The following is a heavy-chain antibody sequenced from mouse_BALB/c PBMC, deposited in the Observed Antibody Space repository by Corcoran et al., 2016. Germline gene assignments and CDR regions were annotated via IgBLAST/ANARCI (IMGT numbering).Heavy chain of an antibody. Sequence: FNMEWVRQPPGKRLEWIAASRNKANDYTTEYSATVKGRFIVSRDTSQSILYLQMNALRAEDTAIYYCARDYYGSSYWYFDVWGAGTPVTVSS. CDR1: FN. J-gene: IGHJ1*01. CDR2: SRNKANDYTT. CDR3: ARDYYGSSYWYFDV. D-gene: IGHD1-1*01. V-gene: IGHV7-1*02.